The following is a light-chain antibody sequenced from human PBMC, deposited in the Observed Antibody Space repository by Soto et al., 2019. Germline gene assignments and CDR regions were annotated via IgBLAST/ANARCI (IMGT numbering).Light chain of an antibody. Sequence: EIVVTQSPATLSVSPGERATLSCRANQSVSNNLAWYMQKPGQAPRLLIYGASTRATGIPARFSGSGSGTEFTLTISSLQSEDFTVYYCQQYNNWPLTFGGGTKVEIK. CDR3: QQYNNWPLT. CDR1: QSVSNN. J-gene: IGKJ4*01. CDR2: GAS. V-gene: IGKV3-15*01.